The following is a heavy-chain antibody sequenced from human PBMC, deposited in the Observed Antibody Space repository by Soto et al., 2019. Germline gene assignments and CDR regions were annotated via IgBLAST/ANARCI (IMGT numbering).Heavy chain of an antibody. D-gene: IGHD2-15*01. J-gene: IGHJ5*02. CDR2: IYYSGST. Sequence: QLQLQESGPGLVKPSETLSLTCTVSGGSISSSSYYWGWIRQPPGKGLEWIASIYYSGSTYYNPSLRTRVTISVDTSKNQFSLKLSSVPAADTAVYYCARQRYCSGGSCNWFDPWGQGTLVTVSS. V-gene: IGHV4-39*01. CDR1: GGSISSSSYY. CDR3: ARQRYCSGGSCNWFDP.